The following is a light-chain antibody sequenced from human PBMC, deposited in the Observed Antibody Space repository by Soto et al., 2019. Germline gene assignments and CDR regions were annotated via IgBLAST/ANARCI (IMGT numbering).Light chain of an antibody. CDR3: CSYAGSSTYV. CDR1: SSDVGFSNL. CDR2: EGS. Sequence: ALTQPASVSGSPGQSISISCTGSSSDVGFSNLVSWYQQLPGKAPKLIIYEGSKRPSGVSNRFSGSKSDNTASLTISGLQAEDEADYYCCSYAGSSTYVFGTGTQLTVL. V-gene: IGLV2-23*01. J-gene: IGLJ1*01.